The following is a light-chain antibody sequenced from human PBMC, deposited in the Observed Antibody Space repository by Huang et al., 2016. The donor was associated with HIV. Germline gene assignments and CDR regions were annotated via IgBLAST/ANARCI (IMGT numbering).Light chain of an antibody. CDR2: WAS. Sequence: DIVMTQSPDSLAVSLGERATITCVSSQSVLSPSNNRNYLAGYQQKPRQAPKLLIYWASTREAGVPDRFRGSGSATDFTLTIDNLQAEDVALYFCQQYYSIPGFGQGTYVEV. CDR1: QSVLSPSNNRNY. CDR3: QQYYSIPG. J-gene: IGKJ1*01. V-gene: IGKV4-1*01.